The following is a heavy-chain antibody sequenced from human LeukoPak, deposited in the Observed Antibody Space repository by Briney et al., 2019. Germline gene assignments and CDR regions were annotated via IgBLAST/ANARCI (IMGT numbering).Heavy chain of an antibody. J-gene: IGHJ4*02. V-gene: IGHV3-23*01. CDR3: AKSTYIGYDLYYFDH. CDR1: GFTFSTYA. D-gene: IGHD5-12*01. CDR2: ISGNGGST. Sequence: PGGSLRLLRAASGFTFSTYAVSGVRQAPGKGLEWVSAISGNGGSTYYADSVKGRFPISRDNSKNTLYLQMNSLRADDTAVYYCAKSTYIGYDLYYFDHWGQGTLVTVSS.